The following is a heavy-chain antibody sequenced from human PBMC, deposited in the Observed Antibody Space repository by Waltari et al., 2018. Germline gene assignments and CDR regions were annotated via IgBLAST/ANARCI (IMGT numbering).Heavy chain of an antibody. J-gene: IGHJ3*02. V-gene: IGHV3-74*01. CDR2: INSDGSDT. Sequence: EGQLVESGGGLVQPGGSLHLSCAASGFAFSSFWMHWVRQVPGQGLVWVSRINSDGSDTSYADSVRGRFTVSRDNAKNMVYLQMKSLRAEDTAIYYCTRDSPSWIWGQGTMVSVSS. CDR1: GFAFSSFW. CDR3: TRDSPSWI.